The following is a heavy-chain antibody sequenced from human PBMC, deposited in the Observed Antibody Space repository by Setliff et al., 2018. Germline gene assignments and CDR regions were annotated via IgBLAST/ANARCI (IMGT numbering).Heavy chain of an antibody. CDR1: GGSISSSSYY. V-gene: IGHV4-39*01. D-gene: IGHD3-10*01. CDR2: IYYSGST. J-gene: IGHJ3*02. Sequence: SETLSLTCTVSGGSISSSSYYWGWIRQPPGKGLEWIGSIYYSGSTYHNPSLKSRVTISVDTSKNQFSLKLSSVTAADTAVYYCASRGKQGVLWFGESLGAFDIWGQGTMVTVSS. CDR3: ASRGKQGVLWFGESLGAFDI.